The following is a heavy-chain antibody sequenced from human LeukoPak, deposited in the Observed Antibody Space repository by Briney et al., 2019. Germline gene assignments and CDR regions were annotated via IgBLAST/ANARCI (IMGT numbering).Heavy chain of an antibody. CDR3: ARAPAYYYDSSGYYY. CDR2: ISSSSSTI. V-gene: IGHV3-48*04. J-gene: IGHJ4*02. Sequence: GGSLRLSCAASGFTFSSYSMTWVRQAPGKGLEWVSYISSSSSTIYYADSVKGRFTISRDNAKNSLYLQMNSVRAEDTAVYYCARAPAYYYDSSGYYYWGQGTLVTVSS. CDR1: GFTFSSYS. D-gene: IGHD3-22*01.